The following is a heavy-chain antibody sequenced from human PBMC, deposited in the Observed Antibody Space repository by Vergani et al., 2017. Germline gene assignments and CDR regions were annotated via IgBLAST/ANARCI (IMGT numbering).Heavy chain of an antibody. J-gene: IGHJ4*02. CDR3: ARDSDYYDSSGYPRNFDF. D-gene: IGHD3-22*01. Sequence: EVDLVESGGGLAQPGGSLRLSCEASGITFWKFGMHWVRQAPGKGLEWVSSISSSSSYIYYADSVKGRFTISRDNAKNSLYLQMNSLRAEDTAVYYCARDSDYYDSSGYPRNFDFWGQGTLVTVSS. CDR2: ISSSSSYI. CDR1: GITFWKFG. V-gene: IGHV3-21*01.